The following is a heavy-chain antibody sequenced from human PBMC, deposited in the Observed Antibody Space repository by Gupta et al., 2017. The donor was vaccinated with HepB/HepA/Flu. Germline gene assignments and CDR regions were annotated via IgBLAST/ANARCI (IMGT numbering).Heavy chain of an antibody. Sequence: QVQLVESGGGLVKPGGSLRLSCAASGFTFSDYYMSGIRQAPGKGLEWVSYISSSGSTICYADSVKGRFTISRDNAKTSLYLQLNSLRAEDTAVYYCARELAPDGYNNAYYYYGMDVWGQGTTVTVSS. J-gene: IGHJ6*02. CDR1: GFTFSDYY. CDR2: ISSSGSTI. CDR3: ARELAPDGYNNAYYYYGMDV. D-gene: IGHD5-24*01. V-gene: IGHV3-11*01.